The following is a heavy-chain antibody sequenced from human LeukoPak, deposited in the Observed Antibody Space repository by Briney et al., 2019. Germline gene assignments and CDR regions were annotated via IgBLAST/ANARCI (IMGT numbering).Heavy chain of an antibody. V-gene: IGHV4-59*01. J-gene: IGHJ4*02. D-gene: IGHD3-10*01. CDR2: IYYSGST. Sequence: SETLSLTCTVSGGSISSYYWSWIRQPPGKGLEWIGYIYYSGSTNYNPSLKSRVTISVDTSKNQFSLKLSSVTAADTAVYYCARAPGWFGELLLDYWGQRTLVTVSS. CDR3: ARAPGWFGELLLDY. CDR1: GGSISSYY.